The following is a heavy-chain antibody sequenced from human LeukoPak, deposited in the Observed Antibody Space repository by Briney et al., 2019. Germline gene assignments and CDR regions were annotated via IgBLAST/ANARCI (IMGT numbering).Heavy chain of an antibody. V-gene: IGHV3-74*01. CDR1: GFTFSTYW. CDR2: ISTDGSVT. CDR3: ARIGGSGSYSGHYFDH. D-gene: IGHD3-10*01. J-gene: IGHJ4*02. Sequence: GGSLRLSCAASGFTFSTYWMHWVRRAPGKGLVWVSRISTDGSVTIYADSVKGRFTISRDNAKNTMYLQMNSLRAEDTAVYYCARIGGSGSYSGHYFDHWGQGTLVTVSS.